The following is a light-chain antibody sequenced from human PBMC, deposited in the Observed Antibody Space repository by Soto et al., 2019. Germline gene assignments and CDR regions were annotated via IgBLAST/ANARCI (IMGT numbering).Light chain of an antibody. CDR2: DDS. Sequence: SYELTQPPSVSVAPGQTARITCGGTNIGSKSVHWYQQKPGQAPVLVVYDDSDRPSGIPERFSGSNSGNTATLTICRVEAGDEADYYCQVWDSSSDHVVFGGGTKLTVL. CDR3: QVWDSSSDHVV. J-gene: IGLJ2*01. V-gene: IGLV3-21*02. CDR1: NIGSKS.